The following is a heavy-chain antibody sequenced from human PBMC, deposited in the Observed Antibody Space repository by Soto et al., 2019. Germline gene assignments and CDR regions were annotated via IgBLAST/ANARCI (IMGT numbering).Heavy chain of an antibody. J-gene: IGHJ6*03. Sequence: ASVKVSCKVSGYTLTELSMHWVRQAPGKGLEWMGGFDPEDGETIYAQKFQGRVTMTEDTSTDTAYMELSSLRSEDTAVYYCATHLSGVDISNYYYYYKDVWGKGTTVTVSS. CDR2: FDPEDGET. CDR1: GYTLTELS. V-gene: IGHV1-24*01. CDR3: ATHLSGVDISNYYYYYKDV. D-gene: IGHD3-3*01.